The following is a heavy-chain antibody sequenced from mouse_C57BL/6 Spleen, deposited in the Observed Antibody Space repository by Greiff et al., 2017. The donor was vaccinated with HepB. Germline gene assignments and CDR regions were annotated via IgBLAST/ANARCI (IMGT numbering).Heavy chain of an antibody. CDR3: ARNDYDGGPWFAY. V-gene: IGHV1-82*01. CDR2: IYPGDGDT. Sequence: QVQLQQSGPELVKPGASVKISCKASGYAFSSSWMNWVKQRPGKGLEWIGRIYPGDGDTNYNGKFKGKATLTADKSSSTAYMQLSSLTSEDSAVYFCARNDYDGGPWFAYWGQGTLVTVSA. CDR1: GYAFSSSW. J-gene: IGHJ3*01. D-gene: IGHD2-4*01.